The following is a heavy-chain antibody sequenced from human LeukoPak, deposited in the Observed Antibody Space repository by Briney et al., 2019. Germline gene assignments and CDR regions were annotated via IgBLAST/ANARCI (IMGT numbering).Heavy chain of an antibody. Sequence: GASVTVSCKASGYTFTTYGITWVRQAPGQGLEWMGWISAYNGNTNYAQTLQGRVSMTTDTSTSTAYVELRSLRSDDTAVYYCARVVRGDNNDFDPWGQGALVTV. J-gene: IGHJ5*02. V-gene: IGHV1-18*01. CDR2: ISAYNGNT. CDR3: ARVVRGDNNDFDP. D-gene: IGHD3-10*01. CDR1: GYTFTTYG.